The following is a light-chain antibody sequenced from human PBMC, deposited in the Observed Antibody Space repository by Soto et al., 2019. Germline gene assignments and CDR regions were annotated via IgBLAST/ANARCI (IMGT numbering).Light chain of an antibody. J-gene: IGLJ1*01. CDR1: RSDIGSYNY. CDR2: GVS. Sequence: QSALTQPASVSGSPGKSITISCSGKRSDIGSYNYVAWYQQFPGKTPKILIYGVSNRPSGVSSRFSGCKSGNTASLTISGLQAEDEADYYCISYTGSSTSYVFGSGTKVTVL. V-gene: IGLV2-14*01. CDR3: ISYTGSSTSYV.